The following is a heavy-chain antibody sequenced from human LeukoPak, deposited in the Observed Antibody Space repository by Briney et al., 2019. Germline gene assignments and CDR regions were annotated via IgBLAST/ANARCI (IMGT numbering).Heavy chain of an antibody. D-gene: IGHD7-27*01. CDR1: GDSVSSNSAV. CDR3: VSGGDWGFGWYFDV. CDR2: IYYRSRWHY. Sequence: SQTLSLTCAISGDSVSSNSAVWNWIRQSPSRGPEWLGRIYYRSRWHYEYAVSVQNRISISPDTTKNQFSLQLNSMSPDDSAVYYCVSGGDWGFGWYFDVWGRGALVTVSS. V-gene: IGHV6-1*01. J-gene: IGHJ2*01.